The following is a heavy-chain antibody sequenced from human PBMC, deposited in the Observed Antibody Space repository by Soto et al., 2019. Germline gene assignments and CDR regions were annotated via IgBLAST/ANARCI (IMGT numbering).Heavy chain of an antibody. CDR3: AREIYSSSPGGVDY. CDR2: IKQDGSEK. Sequence: LRLSFAASGFTFSSYWMSWVRQAPGKGLEWVANIKQDGSEKYYVDSVKGRFTISRDNAKNSLYLQMNSLRAEDTAVYYCAREIYSSSPGGVDYWGQGTLVTVSS. CDR1: GFTFSSYW. V-gene: IGHV3-7*03. D-gene: IGHD6-6*01. J-gene: IGHJ4*02.